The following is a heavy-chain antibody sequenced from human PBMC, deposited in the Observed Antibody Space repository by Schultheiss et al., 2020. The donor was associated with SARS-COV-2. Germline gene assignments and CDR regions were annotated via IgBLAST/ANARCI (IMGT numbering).Heavy chain of an antibody. Sequence: GGSLRLSCAASGFTFSSYGMHWVRQAPGKGLEWVAVIWYDGSNKYYADSVKGRFTISRDNSKNTLYLQMNSLRAEDTAVYYCASGESDDAFDIWGQGTMVTVSS. CDR3: ASGESDDAFDI. D-gene: IGHD3-10*01. CDR2: IWYDGSNK. V-gene: IGHV3-33*01. CDR1: GFTFSSYG. J-gene: IGHJ3*02.